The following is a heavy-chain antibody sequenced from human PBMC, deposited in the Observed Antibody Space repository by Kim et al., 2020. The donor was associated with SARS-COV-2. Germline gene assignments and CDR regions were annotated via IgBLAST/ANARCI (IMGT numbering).Heavy chain of an antibody. Sequence: SETLSLTCAVYGGSFSGYYWSWIRQPPGKGLEWIGDINHSGSTNYHPSLKSRVTISVDTSKNKFSLKLSSVTAADTAAYYCARGQIRHIRPRPGTRFDPWGQGTLVTVSS. J-gene: IGHJ5*02. D-gene: IGHD2-21*01. V-gene: IGHV4-34*01. CDR3: ARGQIRHIRPRPGTRFDP. CDR2: INHSGST. CDR1: GGSFSGYY.